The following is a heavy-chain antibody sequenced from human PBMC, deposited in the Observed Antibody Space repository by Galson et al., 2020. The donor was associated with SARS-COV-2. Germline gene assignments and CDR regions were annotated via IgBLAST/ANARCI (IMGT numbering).Heavy chain of an antibody. D-gene: IGHD3-10*01. CDR1: GGSIRSGPHS. V-gene: IGHV4-30-2*01. J-gene: IGHJ5*02. CDR3: AREALGSGWFDP. Sequence: SETLSLTCAVSGGSIRSGPHSWSWVRQPPGNGLEWIGYISHNGDTNFNPSLRSRLTMSVDRSKTHFSLTLSSVTAADTAVYYCAREALGSGWFDPWGQGILVIVSS. CDR2: ISHNGDT.